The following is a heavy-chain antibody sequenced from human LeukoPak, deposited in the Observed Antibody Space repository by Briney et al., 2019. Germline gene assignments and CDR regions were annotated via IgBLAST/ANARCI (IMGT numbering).Heavy chain of an antibody. CDR2: ISAYNGNT. CDR1: GYTFTSYG. D-gene: IGHD2-15*01. J-gene: IGHJ5*02. Sequence: GASVKVSCKASGYTFTSYGISWVRQAPGQGLEWMVWISAYNGNTNYAQKLQGRVTMTTDTSTSTAYMELRSLRSDDTAVYYCARFRPRYCSGGSCFRRFDPWGQGTLVTVSS. V-gene: IGHV1-18*01. CDR3: ARFRPRYCSGGSCFRRFDP.